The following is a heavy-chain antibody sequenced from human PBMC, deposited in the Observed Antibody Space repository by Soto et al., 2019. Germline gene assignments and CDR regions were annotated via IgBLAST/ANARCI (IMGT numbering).Heavy chain of an antibody. CDR1: GYTFTSYG. V-gene: IGHV1-18*01. Sequence: QVQLVQSGAEVKKPGASVKVSCKASGYTFTSYGISWVRQAPGQGLEWMGWISAYNGNTNYAQKLQGRVTMTTDTSTSAASMELRSLRSDDTAVYYCAREGSSGLLNVYYYYGMDVWGQGTTVTVSS. CDR3: AREGSSGLLNVYYYYGMDV. D-gene: IGHD6-19*01. J-gene: IGHJ6*02. CDR2: ISAYNGNT.